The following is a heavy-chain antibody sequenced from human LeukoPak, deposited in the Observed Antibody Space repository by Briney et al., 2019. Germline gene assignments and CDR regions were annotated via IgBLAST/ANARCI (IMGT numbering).Heavy chain of an antibody. V-gene: IGHV3-21*01. CDR3: ARDRSAMVPFDY. D-gene: IGHD5-18*01. CDR1: GFTFSSYS. Sequence: GGSLRLSCAASGFTFSSYSMNWVCQAPGKGLEWVSSISSSSSYIYYADSVKGRFTISRDNAKNSLYLQMNSLRAEDTAVYYCARDRSAMVPFDYWGQGTLVTVSS. J-gene: IGHJ4*02. CDR2: ISSSSSYI.